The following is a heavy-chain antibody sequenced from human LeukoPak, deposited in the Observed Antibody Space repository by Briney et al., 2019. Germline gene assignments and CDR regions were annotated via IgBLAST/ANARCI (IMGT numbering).Heavy chain of an antibody. CDR3: ARDRKYYYHMNV. J-gene: IGHJ6*03. V-gene: IGHV4-34*01. CDR1: GGSFSGYY. D-gene: IGHD1-14*01. Sequence: ETLSLTCAVYGGSFSGYYWSWIRQPPGKGLEWIGEINHSGSTNYNPSLKSRVTISVDTSKNQFSLRLSSLTAADTALYYCARDRKYYYHMNVWGKGTTVTVSS. CDR2: INHSGST.